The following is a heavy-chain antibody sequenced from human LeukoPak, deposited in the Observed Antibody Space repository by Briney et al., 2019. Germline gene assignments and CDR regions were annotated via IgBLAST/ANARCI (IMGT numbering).Heavy chain of an antibody. D-gene: IGHD3-10*01. CDR2: IKQDGSEK. CDR1: GFTFSSYW. Sequence: PGGSLRLSCAASGFTFSSYWMSWVRQAPGKGLEWVANIKQDGSEKYYVDSVKGRFTISRDNAKNSLYLQMNSLRAEDTAVYYCARELWDYYGSGSYSLYYYYGMDVWGQGTTVTVSS. CDR3: ARELWDYYGSGSYSLYYYYGMDV. J-gene: IGHJ6*02. V-gene: IGHV3-7*01.